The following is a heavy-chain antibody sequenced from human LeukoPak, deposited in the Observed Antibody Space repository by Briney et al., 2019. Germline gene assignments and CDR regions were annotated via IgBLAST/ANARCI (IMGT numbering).Heavy chain of an antibody. CDR1: GYSFTSYW. CDR3: ARYSLSIAARPYFDH. CDR2: IYPGDSDT. Sequence: GESLKISCKGSGYSFTSYWIGWVRQMPGKGLEWMGIIYPGDSDTRYSPSFQGQVTISADKSISTAYLQWSSLKASDTAMYYCARYSLSIAARPYFDHWGQGTLVTVSS. J-gene: IGHJ4*02. V-gene: IGHV5-51*01. D-gene: IGHD6-6*01.